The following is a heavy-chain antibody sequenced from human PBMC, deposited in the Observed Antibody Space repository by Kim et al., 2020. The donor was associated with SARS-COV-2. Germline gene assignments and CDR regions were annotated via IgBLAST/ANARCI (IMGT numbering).Heavy chain of an antibody. CDR1: GYTFTSYY. Sequence: ASVKVSCKASGYTFTSYYMHWVRQAPGQGLEWMGIINPSGGSTSYAQKFQGRVTMTRDTSTSTDYMELRSLRSEDTAVYYCARDNLGAVAIDYWGQGTLVTVSS. CDR3: ARDNLGAVAIDY. J-gene: IGHJ4*02. V-gene: IGHV1-46*01. CDR2: INPSGGST. D-gene: IGHD1-26*01.